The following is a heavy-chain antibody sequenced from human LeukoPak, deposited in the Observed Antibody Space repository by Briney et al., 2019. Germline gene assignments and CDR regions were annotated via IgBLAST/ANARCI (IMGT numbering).Heavy chain of an antibody. V-gene: IGHV3-30-3*01. J-gene: IGHJ4*02. CDR2: ISYDGSNK. Sequence: PGGSLRLSCAASGFTFSSYAMHWVRQAPGKGLEWVAVISYDGSNKYYADSVKGRFTISRDNSKNTLYLQMNSLRAEDTAVYYCARSQHPIVVVVATQNWGQGTLVTVSS. D-gene: IGHD2-15*01. CDR1: GFTFSSYA. CDR3: ARSQHPIVVVVATQN.